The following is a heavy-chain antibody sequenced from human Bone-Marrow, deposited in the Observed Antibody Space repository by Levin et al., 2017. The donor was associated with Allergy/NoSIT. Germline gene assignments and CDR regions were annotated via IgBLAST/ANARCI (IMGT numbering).Heavy chain of an antibody. CDR3: ARVSPLIVIKGGFFDH. V-gene: IGHV4-31*02. CDR2: TYYSGST. D-gene: IGHD2/OR15-2a*01. J-gene: IGHJ4*02. CDR1: GDSISSTDYY. Sequence: SQTLSLTCTVSGDSISSTDYYWGWSRQVPGKGLEWIGYTYYSGSTDYNPSLKSRATITNNTANNHFSLYLRSVTSADTAISYCARVSPLIVIKGGFFDHWGQGTLVTVSS.